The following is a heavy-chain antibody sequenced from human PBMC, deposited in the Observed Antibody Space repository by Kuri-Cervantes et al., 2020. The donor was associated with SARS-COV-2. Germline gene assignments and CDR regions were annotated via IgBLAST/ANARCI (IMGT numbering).Heavy chain of an antibody. CDR3: AKDGLAAAGTTNQVDY. CDR1: GFTFSSYW. CDR2: IKQDGSEK. V-gene: IGHV3-7*01. D-gene: IGHD6-13*01. J-gene: IGHJ4*02. Sequence: GESLKISCAASGFTFSSYWMSWVRQAPGKGLEWVANIKQDGSEKYYVDSVKGRFTISRDNAKNSLYLQMNSLRAEDTAVYYCAKDGLAAAGTTNQVDYWGQGTLVTVSS.